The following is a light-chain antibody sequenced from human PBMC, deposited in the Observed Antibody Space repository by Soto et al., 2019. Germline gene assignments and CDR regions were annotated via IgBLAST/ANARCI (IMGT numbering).Light chain of an antibody. J-gene: IGLJ1*01. CDR3: NSYTTSNTFV. CDR2: EVI. V-gene: IGLV2-14*03. Sequence: QSVLAQPASVSGSPGQAITVSCSGTSSDIGAHNFVSWYQQHPGKAPKLIIYEVINRPSGVSDRFSGSKPSNTASLTISGLQSEDEADYYCNSYTTSNTFVFGSGTKVTVL. CDR1: SSDIGAHNF.